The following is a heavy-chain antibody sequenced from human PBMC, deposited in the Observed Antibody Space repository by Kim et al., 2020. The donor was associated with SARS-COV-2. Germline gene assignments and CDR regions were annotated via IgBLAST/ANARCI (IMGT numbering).Heavy chain of an antibody. CDR3: ARGSDIYYYYGMDV. J-gene: IGHJ6*01. D-gene: IGHD2-15*01. CDR2: ISSSSSYT. Sequence: GGSLRLSCAASGFTFSSYSMNWVRQAPGKGLEWVSSISSSSSYTYYADSVKGRFTISRDNAKNPLYLQMNSLRAEDTAVYYCARGSDIYYYYGMDVWGQGPAVTLSS. CDR1: GFTFSSYS. V-gene: IGHV3-21*01.